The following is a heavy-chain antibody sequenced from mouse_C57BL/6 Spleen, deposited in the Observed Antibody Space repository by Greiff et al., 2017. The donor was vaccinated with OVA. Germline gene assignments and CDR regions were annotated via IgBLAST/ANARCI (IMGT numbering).Heavy chain of an antibody. CDR2: ISYDGSN. Sequence: EVQRVESGPGLVKPSQSLSLTCSVTGYSITSGYYWNWIRQFPGNKLEWMGYISYDGSNNYNPSLKNRISITRDTSKNQFFLKLNSVTTEDTATYYCARDGYGNFDYWGQGTTLTVSS. V-gene: IGHV3-6*01. CDR1: GYSITSGYY. D-gene: IGHD2-1*01. J-gene: IGHJ2*01. CDR3: ARDGYGNFDY.